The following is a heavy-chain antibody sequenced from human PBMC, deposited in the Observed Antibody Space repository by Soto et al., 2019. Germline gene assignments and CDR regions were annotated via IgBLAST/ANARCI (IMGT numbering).Heavy chain of an antibody. V-gene: IGHV3-53*01. CDR1: GFTVSSNY. CDR2: IYSGGST. D-gene: IGHD3-22*01. J-gene: IGHJ4*02. Sequence: PGGSLRLSCAASGFTVSSNYMSWVRQAPGKGLEWVSVIYSGGSTYYADSVKGRFTISRDNSKNTLYLQMNSLRAEDTAVYYCARDSSGYYLDYWDQGTLVTVSS. CDR3: ARDSSGYYLDY.